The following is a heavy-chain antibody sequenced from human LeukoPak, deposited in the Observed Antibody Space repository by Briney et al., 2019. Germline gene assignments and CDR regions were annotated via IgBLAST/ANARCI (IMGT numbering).Heavy chain of an antibody. CDR3: AREVGSSEGFGVIH. J-gene: IGHJ4*02. D-gene: IGHD6-6*01. Sequence: ASQTLSLTCSVSGASINSGSYYWHWIRQPAGKGLEWIGRIYTSGSTSYNPSLQSRVAISVDTSKNQFCLNLSSVSATDTAVYYCAREVGSSEGFGVIHWGQGSLVLVSS. V-gene: IGHV4-61*02. CDR2: IYTSGST. CDR1: GASINSGSYY.